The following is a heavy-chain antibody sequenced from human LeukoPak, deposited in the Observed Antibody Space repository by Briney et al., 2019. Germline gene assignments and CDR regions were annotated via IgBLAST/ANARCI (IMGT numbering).Heavy chain of an antibody. V-gene: IGHV4-4*07. J-gene: IGHJ4*02. CDR2: LHSSGET. Sequence: SETLSLTCVVSGGSFSAYYWNWIRQSAGKGLEWIGRLHSSGETTSNPSLMSRATMSLDTSRNHFSLNLTSVTAADTAIYYCATMFGESSDFDHWGQGTLVTVSS. D-gene: IGHD3-10*02. CDR3: ATMFGESSDFDH. CDR1: GGSFSAYY.